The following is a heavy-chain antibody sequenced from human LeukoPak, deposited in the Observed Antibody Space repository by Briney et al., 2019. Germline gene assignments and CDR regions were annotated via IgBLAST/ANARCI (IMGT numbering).Heavy chain of an antibody. V-gene: IGHV3-74*01. CDR1: GFTFSSYW. Sequence: GGSLRLSCAVSGFTFSSYWMHWVRQSPGKGLAWASRITSDGSATDYADSVRGRFTVSRDNAKNTLFLHMDSLRVEDTAVYHCARDASPGYFDLWGRGTLVTVSS. CDR3: ARDASPGYFDL. CDR2: ITSDGSAT. J-gene: IGHJ2*01.